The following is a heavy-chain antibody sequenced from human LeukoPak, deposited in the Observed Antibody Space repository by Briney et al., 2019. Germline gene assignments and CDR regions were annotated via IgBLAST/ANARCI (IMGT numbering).Heavy chain of an antibody. V-gene: IGHV4-4*07. CDR3: ARIRTPVTPFDY. CDR1: GDSISGFY. D-gene: IGHD2-15*01. J-gene: IGHJ4*02. CDR2: IYTSGST. Sequence: SETLSLTCTVSGDSISGFYWSWIRQAAGKGLEWIGHIYTSGSTNYNPSLKSRVTMSVDMSKNQFSLKLSSVTAADTAVYYCARIRTPVTPFDYWGQGTLVTVSS.